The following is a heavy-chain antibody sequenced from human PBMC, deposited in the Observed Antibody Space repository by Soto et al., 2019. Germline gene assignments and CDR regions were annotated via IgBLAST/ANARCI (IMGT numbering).Heavy chain of an antibody. CDR2: IYHSGST. CDR1: GGSISSGGYS. Sequence: KTSETLSLTCAVSGGSISSGGYSWGWIRQPPGKGLEWIGYIYHSGSTYYNPSLKSRVTISVDRSKNQFSLKLSSVTAADTAVYYCARVPDVWGQGTTVTVSS. J-gene: IGHJ6*02. CDR3: ARVPDV. V-gene: IGHV4-30-2*01.